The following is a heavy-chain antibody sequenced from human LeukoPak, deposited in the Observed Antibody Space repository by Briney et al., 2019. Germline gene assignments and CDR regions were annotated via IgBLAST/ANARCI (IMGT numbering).Heavy chain of an antibody. V-gene: IGHV4-59*11. D-gene: IGHD3-22*01. CDR1: GGSLSTHH. CDR3: ARGYDSSAYYPFNY. CDR2: ISDSGST. J-gene: IGHJ4*02. Sequence: PSETLSLTCVVSGGSLSTHHWSWIRQSPGRGLEWIGYISDSGSTNYNPSLKSRVTISVDTSKIQFSLMLSSVTAADTAVYYCARGYDSSAYYPFNYWGQGTLVTVSS.